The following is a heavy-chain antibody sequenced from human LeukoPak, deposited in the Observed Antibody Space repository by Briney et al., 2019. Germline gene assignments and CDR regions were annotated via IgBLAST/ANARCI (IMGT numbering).Heavy chain of an antibody. J-gene: IGHJ4*02. D-gene: IGHD5-18*01. CDR2: IYYSGNT. V-gene: IGHV4-39*01. Sequence: PSETLSLTCTVSGVSISSSNSYWGWIRQPPGKGLEWIGSIYYSGNTYYNASLKSQVSISIDTSKNQFSLRLTSVTAADTAVYYCARGLQYSYGLKARGYFDYWGQGTLVTVSS. CDR1: GVSISSSNSY. CDR3: ARGLQYSYGLKARGYFDY.